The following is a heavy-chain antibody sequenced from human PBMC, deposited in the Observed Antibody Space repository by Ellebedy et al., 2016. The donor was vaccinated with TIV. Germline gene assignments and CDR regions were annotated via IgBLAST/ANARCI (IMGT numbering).Heavy chain of an antibody. CDR2: ISYDGSNE. Sequence: GGSLRLSXAASGFTFSNYAIYWVRQAPGKGLEWVAVISYDGSNEYYADSVKGRFTISRDNSKNTLYLQMNSLRAEDTAVYYCAKDLHGYDYYYFYYMDVWGKGTTVTVSS. CDR1: GFTFSNYA. CDR3: AKDLHGYDYYYFYYMDV. V-gene: IGHV3-30*18. J-gene: IGHJ6*03. D-gene: IGHD5-12*01.